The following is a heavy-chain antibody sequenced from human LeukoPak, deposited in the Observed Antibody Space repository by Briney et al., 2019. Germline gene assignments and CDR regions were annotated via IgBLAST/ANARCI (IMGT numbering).Heavy chain of an antibody. CDR2: ISAYNGNT. D-gene: IGHD1-1*01. Sequence: ASVKVSCKASGYTFTSYGISWVRQAPGQGLEWMGWISAYNGNTNYAQKLQGRVTMTTGTSTSTAYMELRSLRFDDTAVYYCARNGLTTGAKSYYYYMDVWGKGTTVTVSS. CDR3: ARNGLTTGAKSYYYYMDV. CDR1: GYTFTSYG. J-gene: IGHJ6*03. V-gene: IGHV1-18*01.